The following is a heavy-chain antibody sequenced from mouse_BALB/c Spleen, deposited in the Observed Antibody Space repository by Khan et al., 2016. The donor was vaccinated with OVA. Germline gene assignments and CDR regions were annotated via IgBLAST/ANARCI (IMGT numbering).Heavy chain of an antibody. J-gene: IGHJ2*01. CDR2: INPTSGHT. Sequence: QVQLQQSGAELAKPGASVKMSCKASGYTFTTYWMHWVNQRPGQGLEWIGYINPTSGHTDYNEKFKDRATLSAEKSSSTAYMQLSSLTSEDSAVYYCTRDRIDYWGQGTTLTVAS. V-gene: IGHV1-7*01. CDR1: GYTFTTYW. CDR3: TRDRIDY.